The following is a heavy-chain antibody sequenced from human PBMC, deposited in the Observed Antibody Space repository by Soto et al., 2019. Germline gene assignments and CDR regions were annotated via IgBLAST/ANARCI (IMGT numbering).Heavy chain of an antibody. V-gene: IGHV3-30-3*01. D-gene: IGHD3-3*01. Sequence: GGSLRLSCAASGFTFSSYAMHWVRQAPGKGLEWVAVISYDGSNKYYADSVKGRFTISRDNSKNTLYLQMNSLRAEDTAVYYCAREGAYYDFWSGYHSPDYYYGMDVWGQGTTVTVSS. CDR1: GFTFSSYA. CDR3: AREGAYYDFWSGYHSPDYYYGMDV. J-gene: IGHJ6*02. CDR2: ISYDGSNK.